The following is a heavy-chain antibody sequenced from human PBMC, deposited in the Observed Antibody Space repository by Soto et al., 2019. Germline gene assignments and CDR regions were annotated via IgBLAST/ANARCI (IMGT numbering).Heavy chain of an antibody. CDR2: VSNDGRNK. CDR3: ARGQQGLDH. CDR1: GFTFSSYA. J-gene: IGHJ4*02. V-gene: IGHV3-30-3*01. Sequence: QVQLLESGGGVVQPGRSLRLSCAASGFTFSSYAMHWVRQPPGKGLEWVAVVSNDGRNKFYADSVRGRFTISRDNSKNTLYLEMDSLRVEDTAVFYCARGQQGLDHCGQGSLVLVSP.